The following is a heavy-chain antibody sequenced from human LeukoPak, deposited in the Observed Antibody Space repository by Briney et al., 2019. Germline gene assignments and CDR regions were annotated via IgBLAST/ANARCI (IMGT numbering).Heavy chain of an antibody. CDR3: ARKRDQLLEEDAFDI. Sequence: GASVKVSCKASGGTFSSYAISWVRQAPGQGLEWMGGIIPIFGTANYAQKFQGRVTITADESTSTAYMELSSLRSEDTAVYYCARKRDQLLEEDAFDIWGQGTMVTVS. CDR1: GGTFSSYA. V-gene: IGHV1-69*13. CDR2: IIPIFGTA. J-gene: IGHJ3*02. D-gene: IGHD2-2*01.